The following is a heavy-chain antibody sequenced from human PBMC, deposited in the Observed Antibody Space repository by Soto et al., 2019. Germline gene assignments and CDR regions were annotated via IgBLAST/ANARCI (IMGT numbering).Heavy chain of an antibody. CDR2: ISPYNGNT. J-gene: IGHJ4*02. D-gene: IGHD3-22*01. CDR3: ARGSMTAPVGFDY. Sequence: QVQLVQSGAEVKKPGASVKVSCKASGYTFTSYGITWVRQAPGQGLEWMGWISPYNGNTNYARKFQGRVTLTTDTSTSTAFMELRSLGSDDTALYYCARGSMTAPVGFDYWGQGTLVTVSS. V-gene: IGHV1-18*01. CDR1: GYTFTSYG.